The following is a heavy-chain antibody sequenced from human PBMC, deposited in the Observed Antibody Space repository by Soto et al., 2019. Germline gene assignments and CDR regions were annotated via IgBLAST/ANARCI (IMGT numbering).Heavy chain of an antibody. CDR2: IYYSGST. CDR3: ASHDYAHYGMDV. D-gene: IGHD5-12*01. Sequence: SETLSLTCTVSGGSISSGDYYWSWIRQPPGKGLEWIGYIYYSGSTYYNPSLKSRVSISVDTSKNQFSLKLSSVTAADTAVYYCASHDYAHYGMDVCGQGTTDTVSS. CDR1: GGSISSGDYY. V-gene: IGHV4-30-4*01. J-gene: IGHJ6*02.